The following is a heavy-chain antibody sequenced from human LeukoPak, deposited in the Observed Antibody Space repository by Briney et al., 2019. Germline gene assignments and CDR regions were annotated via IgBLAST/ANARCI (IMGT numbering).Heavy chain of an antibody. V-gene: IGHV4-34*01. D-gene: IGHD3-10*01. J-gene: IGHJ6*04. CDR1: GGSFSGYY. CDR2: INHSGST. CDR3: AREQSMYYYGSGSV. Sequence: PSETLSLTCAVYGGSFSGYYWSWIRQPPGKGLEWIGEINHSGSTNYNPSLKSRVTISVDTSKNQFSLKLSSVTAADTAVYYCAREQSMYYYGSGSVWGKGTTVTVSS.